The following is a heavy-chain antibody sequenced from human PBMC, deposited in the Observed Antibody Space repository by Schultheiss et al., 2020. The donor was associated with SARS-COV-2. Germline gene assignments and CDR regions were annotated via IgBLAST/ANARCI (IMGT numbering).Heavy chain of an antibody. D-gene: IGHD7-27*01. CDR2: INHSGST. CDR3: ARGTGTYYYYYMDV. Sequence: GSLRLSCAVYGGSFSGYYWSWIRQPPGKGLEWIGEINHSGSTNYNPSLKSRVTISVDTSKNQFSLKLSSVTAADTAVYYCARGTGTYYYYYMDVWGKGTTVTVSS. CDR1: GGSFSGYY. J-gene: IGHJ6*03. V-gene: IGHV4-34*01.